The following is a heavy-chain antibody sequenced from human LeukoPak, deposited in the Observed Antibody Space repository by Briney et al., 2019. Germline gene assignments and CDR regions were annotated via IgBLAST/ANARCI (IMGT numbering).Heavy chain of an antibody. CDR2: IYRGGST. CDR1: GFLVSNNY. Sequence: GGSLRLSCAASGFLVSNNYVSWVRQAPGKGLEWVSIIYRGGSTYSADFVKDRFTVSSDNSKNTFYLQMNSLRAEDTAVYYCARGYDSGGSYAIWAFDYWGQGTLVTVSS. V-gene: IGHV3-66*01. J-gene: IGHJ4*02. CDR3: ARGYDSGGSYAIWAFDY. D-gene: IGHD3-22*01.